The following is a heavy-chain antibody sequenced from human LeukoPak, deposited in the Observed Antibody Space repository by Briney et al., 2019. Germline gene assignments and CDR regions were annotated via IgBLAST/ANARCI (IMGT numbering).Heavy chain of an antibody. Sequence: PGGSLRLSCAASGFTFSTYAMSWVRQAPGKGLEWVSAIGGSGGSTYYADSVKGRFTISRDNSKNTLYLQMNSLRAEDTAVYYCARRLRRNYFDYWGQGTLVTVSS. V-gene: IGHV3-23*01. CDR3: ARRLRRNYFDY. CDR1: GFTFSTYA. CDR2: IGGSGGST. D-gene: IGHD4-17*01. J-gene: IGHJ4*02.